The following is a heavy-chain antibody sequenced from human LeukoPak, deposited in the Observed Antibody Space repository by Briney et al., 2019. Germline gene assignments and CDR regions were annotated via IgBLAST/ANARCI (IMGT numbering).Heavy chain of an antibody. CDR1: GFTFYTIG. CDR2: ISFDGSIK. D-gene: IGHD3-10*02. J-gene: IGHJ3*01. CDR3: AKDRNVGLDAIDV. V-gene: IGHV3-30*18. Sequence: GKSLRLSCAASGFTFYTIGMHWVRQAPGKGLEWVAVISFDGSIKYYADSVKGRFTISRDNSKNTLFRQMNSLRPEDTAVYYCAKDRNVGLDAIDVWGQGTLVTVSS.